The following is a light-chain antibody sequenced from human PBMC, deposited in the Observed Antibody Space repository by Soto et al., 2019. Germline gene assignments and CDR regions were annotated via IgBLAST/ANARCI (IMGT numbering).Light chain of an antibody. Sequence: AIQMTQSPSSLSQSLGDRFTILCRASQGIRNDLGWYQQKPGKAPKLLIYAASSLETGVPSRFSGSGSGTDFTLTISSLQPEDFATYYCLQDYIYTPTFGQGTKLEIK. CDR2: AAS. CDR3: LQDYIYTPT. J-gene: IGKJ2*01. V-gene: IGKV1-6*01. CDR1: QGIRND.